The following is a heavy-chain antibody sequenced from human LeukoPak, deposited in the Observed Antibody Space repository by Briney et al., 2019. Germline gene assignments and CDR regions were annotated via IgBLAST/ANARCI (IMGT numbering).Heavy chain of an antibody. D-gene: IGHD6-19*01. J-gene: IGHJ4*02. CDR3: AKGGYSSDYFDY. Sequence: GRSLRLSCAASGFTFNDYAMHWVRQAPGKGLEGVSGISWNSGSIGYADSVKGRFTISRDNAKNSLYLQMNSLRAEDTALYYCAKGGYSSDYFDYWGQGTLVTVSS. CDR2: ISWNSGSI. V-gene: IGHV3-9*01. CDR1: GFTFNDYA.